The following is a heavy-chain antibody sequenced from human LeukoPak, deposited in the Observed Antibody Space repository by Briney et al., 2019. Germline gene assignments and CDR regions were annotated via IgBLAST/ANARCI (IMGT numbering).Heavy chain of an antibody. J-gene: IGHJ4*02. Sequence: GRSLRLSCTASGFTFGDYAMRWVRQAPGKGLEWVGFIRSKAYGGTTEYAASVKGRFTISRDDSKSIAYLQMNSLKTEDTAVYYCTRSGDFDWLFHFDYWGQGTLVTVSS. CDR3: TRSGDFDWLFHFDY. CDR2: IRSKAYGGTT. CDR1: GFTFGDYA. V-gene: IGHV3-49*04. D-gene: IGHD3-9*01.